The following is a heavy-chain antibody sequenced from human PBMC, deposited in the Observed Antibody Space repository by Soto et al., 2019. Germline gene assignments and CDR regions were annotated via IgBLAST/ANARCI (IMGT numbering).Heavy chain of an antibody. Sequence: QVPLQEPGPGLVKPSETLSLTCSVSGGSIISRDYYWVWVRRAPGRGPQWIGNIFYNGRTDYNPSLQSRVTISVDTSKNRFSLKVASVTVADTAIYYCARGKMSADDQSDGFDPWGRGTLVTVSS. CDR1: GGSIISRDYY. V-gene: IGHV4-39*02. CDR2: IFYNGRT. CDR3: ARGKMSADDQSDGFDP. J-gene: IGHJ5*02. D-gene: IGHD5-12*01.